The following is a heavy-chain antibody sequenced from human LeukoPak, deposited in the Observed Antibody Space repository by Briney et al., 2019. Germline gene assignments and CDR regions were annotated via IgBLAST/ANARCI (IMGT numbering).Heavy chain of an antibody. D-gene: IGHD2-2*01. Sequence: GGSLRLSCAASGFTFSTFSMNWVRQAPGKGLEWVSSISSTSSYIYYADSVRGRFTISRDNTKNSVYLQMNSLRAEDTAVYYCARDRTSCYDYWGQGTLVTVSS. V-gene: IGHV3-21*01. CDR3: ARDRTSCYDY. CDR1: GFTFSTFS. CDR2: ISSTSSYI. J-gene: IGHJ4*02.